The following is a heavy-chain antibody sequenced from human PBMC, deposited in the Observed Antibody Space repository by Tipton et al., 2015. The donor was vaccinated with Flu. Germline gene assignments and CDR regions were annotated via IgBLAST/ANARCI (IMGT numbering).Heavy chain of an antibody. CDR1: GFTFSSYA. CDR2: ISGSGGST. Sequence: SLRLSCAASGFTFSSYAMSWVRQAPGKGLEWVSAISGSGGSTYYADSVKGRFTISRDNSKNTLYLQMNSLRAEDTAVYYCAKFDGFGGVSSWFDPWGQGTLVTVSS. J-gene: IGHJ5*02. V-gene: IGHV3-23*01. CDR3: AKFDGFGGVSSWFDP. D-gene: IGHD3-16*01.